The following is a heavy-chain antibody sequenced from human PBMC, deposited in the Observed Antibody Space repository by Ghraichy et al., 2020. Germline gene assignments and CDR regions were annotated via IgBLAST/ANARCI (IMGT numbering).Heavy chain of an antibody. CDR1: GYTFTDYD. CDR2: ISGYNGKT. Sequence: ASVKVSCKASGYTFTDYDISWVRQAPGQGLEWMGGISGYNGKTDYAQKVQGRVTMTTDTSTNTAYMELRSLISDDTAVYYCARDLGYTSGPLYFDYWGQGTLITVSS. D-gene: IGHD6-19*01. J-gene: IGHJ4*02. CDR3: ARDLGYTSGPLYFDY. V-gene: IGHV1-18*01.